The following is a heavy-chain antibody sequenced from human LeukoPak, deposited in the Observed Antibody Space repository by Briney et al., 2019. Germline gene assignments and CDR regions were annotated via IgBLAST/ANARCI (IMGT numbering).Heavy chain of an antibody. D-gene: IGHD4-23*01. J-gene: IGHJ5*02. CDR1: GYSLTELS. V-gene: IGHV1-24*01. CDR2: FDADDGET. CDR3: VTHSAGYGGNNWFDP. Sequence: ASVTVSRKVSGYSLTELSLYLVRLAPGTGIEWVGVFDADDGETIYAQQFHGRVTMTDVTTKDKEYMELSSLRSDDHAVDYYVTHSAGYGGNNWFDPWGQGTLVTVSS.